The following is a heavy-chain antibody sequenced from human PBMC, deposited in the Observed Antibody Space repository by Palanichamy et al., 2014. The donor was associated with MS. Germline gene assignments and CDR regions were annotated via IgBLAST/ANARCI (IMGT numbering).Heavy chain of an antibody. J-gene: IGHJ6*02. CDR2: ISSSGSII. V-gene: IGHV3-48*03. Sequence: EVQLVESGGRLVQPGGSLRLSCAASGFTFSSYEMHWVRQAPGKGPEWISYISSSGSIIYDADSVKGRFTISRDNDKNSLYLQMNTLRAEDTAVYYCARADYYGMDVWGQGTTVTVSS. CDR1: GFTFSSYE. CDR3: ARADYYGMDV.